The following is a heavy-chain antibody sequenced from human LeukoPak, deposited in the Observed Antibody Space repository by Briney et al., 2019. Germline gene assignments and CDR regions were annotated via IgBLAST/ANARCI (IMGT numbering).Heavy chain of an antibody. V-gene: IGHV3-49*04. CDR3: TREGAAAAYGMDV. CDR2: IRRSAFGETA. D-gene: IGHD6-13*01. CDR1: RFTSGGNS. Sequence: GRALRLSFTEPRFTSGGNSVSSVRQATRRGLERVGRIRRSAFGETADYAASVKGRFTISRDDSKSIAYLQMNSLKTEDTAVYYCTREGAAAAYGMDVWGQGTTVTVSS. J-gene: IGHJ6*02.